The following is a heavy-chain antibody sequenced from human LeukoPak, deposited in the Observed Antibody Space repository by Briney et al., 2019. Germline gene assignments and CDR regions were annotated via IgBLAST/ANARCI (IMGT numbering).Heavy chain of an antibody. V-gene: IGHV3-23*01. CDR3: AKDPSSGWSEYFQH. Sequence: PGGSLRLSCAASGSTFSSYAMGWVRQAPGKGLEWVSAISGSGGSTYYTDSVKGRFTISRDNSKTTLYLQMNSLRAEDTAVYYCAKDPSSGWSEYFQHWGQGTLVTVSS. CDR1: GSTFSSYA. CDR2: ISGSGGST. D-gene: IGHD6-19*01. J-gene: IGHJ1*01.